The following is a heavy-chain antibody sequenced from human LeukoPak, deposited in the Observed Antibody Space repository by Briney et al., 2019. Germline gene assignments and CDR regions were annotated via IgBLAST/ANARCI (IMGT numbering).Heavy chain of an antibody. D-gene: IGHD5-24*01. Sequence: GGSLRLSCAASGFSFSNFAMSWVRQAPGKGLEWVAAITDSAISTYYADSGKGRFTISRDDSADTLFLQMNSLRVEDTAMYFCAKDIQLSTWGLGTMVTVSS. J-gene: IGHJ3*01. CDR2: ITDSAIST. CDR1: GFSFSNFA. CDR3: AKDIQLST. V-gene: IGHV3-23*01.